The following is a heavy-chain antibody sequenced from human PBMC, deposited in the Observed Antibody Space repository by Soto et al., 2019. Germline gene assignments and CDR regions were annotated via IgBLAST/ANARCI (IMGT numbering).Heavy chain of an antibody. CDR1: GFTFSSYA. J-gene: IGHJ4*02. Sequence: QVQLVESGGGVVQPGRSLRLSCAASGFTFSSYAMHWVRQAPGKGLEWVVVISYDGSNKYYADSVKGRFTISRDNSKNPLYLPMNSVRAEDTAAYYCARAELRGGYSTHNDYWGQGTLVTVSS. CDR3: ARAELRGGYSTHNDY. CDR2: ISYDGSNK. V-gene: IGHV3-30-3*01. D-gene: IGHD2-15*01.